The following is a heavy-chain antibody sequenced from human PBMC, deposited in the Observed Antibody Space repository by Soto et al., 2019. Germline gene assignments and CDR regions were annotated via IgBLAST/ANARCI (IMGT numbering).Heavy chain of an antibody. V-gene: IGHV4-34*01. Sequence: QVHLQQWGAGLLKPSETLSLTCGVYGGSFSASFLCWIRQPPGKGLEWIGETNDSGSTNYNPSLQSRVTISVDTSKNQFSLTLTSVTAADTAVYYCASGRGEENYWGQGRLVTVSS. D-gene: IGHD3-10*01. J-gene: IGHJ4*02. CDR1: GGSFSASF. CDR3: ASGRGEENY. CDR2: TNDSGST.